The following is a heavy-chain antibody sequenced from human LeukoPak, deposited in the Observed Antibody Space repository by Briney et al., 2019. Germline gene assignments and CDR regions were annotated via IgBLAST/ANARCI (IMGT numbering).Heavy chain of an antibody. CDR1: GFSFSDAW. CDR3: NTRPPPYGDYPLDY. V-gene: IGHV3-15*01. Sequence: GGSLRLSCAASGFSFSDAWMTWVRQAPEKGLEWVGRIKSKTDGGTIDYAAPVRGRLMISRDDSKNTLYLQMNTLETEDTAVYYSNTRPPPYGDYPLDYSGLGALVTVST. CDR2: IKSKTDGGTI. J-gene: IGHJ4*02. D-gene: IGHD4-17*01.